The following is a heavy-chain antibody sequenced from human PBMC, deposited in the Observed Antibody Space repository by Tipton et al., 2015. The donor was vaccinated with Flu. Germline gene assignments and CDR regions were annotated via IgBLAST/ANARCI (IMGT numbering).Heavy chain of an antibody. D-gene: IGHD3-16*01. J-gene: IGHJ4*02. CDR3: ARLGLPDY. Sequence: GSLRLSCAASGFTFSSYWMSWVRQAPGKGLEWVAYINQDGSKKYYVDSVKGRFTISRDNAKNSLFLQMTSLRAEDTAVYFCARLGLPDYWDQGTLVTVSS. CDR2: INQDGSKK. CDR1: GFTFSSYW. V-gene: IGHV3-7*01.